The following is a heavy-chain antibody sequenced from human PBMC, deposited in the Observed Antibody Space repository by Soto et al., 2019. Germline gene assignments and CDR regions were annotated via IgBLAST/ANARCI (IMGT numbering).Heavy chain of an antibody. J-gene: IGHJ4*02. V-gene: IGHV1-2*02. CDR1: GYSFTAYY. CDR3: ARQLAYCGGDCYTEPIDY. CDR2: INPNSGDM. D-gene: IGHD2-21*02. Sequence: ASVKVSCKASGYSFTAYYIHWVRQAPGQGLEWMGWINPNSGDMTYAQKFQGRVTMTRDTSISTTYMELRRRRSDDTAVYFCARQLAYCGGDCYTEPIDYWGQGTVVTVSS.